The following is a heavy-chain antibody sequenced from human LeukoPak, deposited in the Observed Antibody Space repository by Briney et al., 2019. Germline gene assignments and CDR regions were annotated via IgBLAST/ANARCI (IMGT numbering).Heavy chain of an antibody. V-gene: IGHV3-21*01. J-gene: IGHJ4*02. CDR1: GFTFSSYS. CDR3: ARSLGYCSGGSCYSGLDRFDY. D-gene: IGHD2-15*01. Sequence: GGSLRLSCAASGFTFSSYSMNWVRQAPGKGLEWVSSISSSSSYIYYADSVKGRFTISRDNAKNSLYLQMNSLRAEDTAVYYCARSLGYCSGGSCYSGLDRFDYWGQGTLVTVSS. CDR2: ISSSSSYI.